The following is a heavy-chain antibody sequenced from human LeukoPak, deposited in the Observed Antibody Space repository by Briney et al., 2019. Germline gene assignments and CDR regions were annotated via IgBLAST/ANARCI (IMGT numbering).Heavy chain of an antibody. V-gene: IGHV7-4-1*02. CDR2: INTNTGNP. CDR1: GYTFTDNY. D-gene: IGHD3-22*01. Sequence: GASVKVSCKASGYTFTDNYMHWVRQAPGQGLEWMGWINTNTGNPTYAQGFTGRFVFSLDTSVSTAYLRISSLKAEDTAVYYCARHPHSSGYGNWFDPWGQGTLVTVSS. J-gene: IGHJ5*02. CDR3: ARHPHSSGYGNWFDP.